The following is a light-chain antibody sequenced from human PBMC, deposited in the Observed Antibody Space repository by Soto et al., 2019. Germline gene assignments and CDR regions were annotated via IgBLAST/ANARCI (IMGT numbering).Light chain of an antibody. CDR2: DVS. CDR3: SSYTSSSTLFV. Sequence: QSVLTQPASVYGSPGQSITISCTGTSSDVGGYNYVSWYQQHPGKAPKLMIYDVSNRPSGVSNRFSGSKSGNTASLTISGLQAEDEADYYRSSYTSSSTLFVFGTGTKVTVL. V-gene: IGLV2-14*01. J-gene: IGLJ1*01. CDR1: SSDVGGYNY.